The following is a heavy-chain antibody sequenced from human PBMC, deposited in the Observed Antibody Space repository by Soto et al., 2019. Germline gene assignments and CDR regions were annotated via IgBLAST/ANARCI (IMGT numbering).Heavy chain of an antibody. V-gene: IGHV1-8*01. CDR2: MNPNSGNT. CDR1: GYTFTSYD. CDR3: AGAIAAACNSSAFEL. D-gene: IGHD6-13*01. Sequence: QVELVQTGAEVKKPGASVEVSCKASGYTFTSYDINWVRQATGQGLEWMGWMNPNSGNTGYAQKFQGRVTMARNTSISAAYRELSSLRSGETAVYYCAGAIAAACNSSAFELWGQGTMVTVSS. J-gene: IGHJ3*01.